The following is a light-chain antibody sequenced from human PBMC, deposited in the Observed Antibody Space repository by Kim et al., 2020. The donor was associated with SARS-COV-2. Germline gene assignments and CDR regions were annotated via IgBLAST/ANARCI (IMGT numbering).Light chain of an antibody. J-gene: IGKJ1*01. V-gene: IGKV3-20*01. CDR3: QQYGSSPWT. CDR2: GTS. Sequence: SPGERATRSCKARQSVTSSYLAWYQPRPGQAPRLLIYGTSSRATGIPDRFSGSGSGTDFSLTISRLGPEEFAVYYTQQYGSSPWTFGQGTKMDIK. CDR1: QSVTSSY.